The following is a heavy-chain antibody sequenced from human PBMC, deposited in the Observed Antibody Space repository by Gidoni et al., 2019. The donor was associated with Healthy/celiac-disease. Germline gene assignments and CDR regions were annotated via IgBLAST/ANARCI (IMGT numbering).Heavy chain of an antibody. J-gene: IGHJ4*02. CDR1: GFTFSNAW. Sequence: EVQLVESGGGLGKPGGSRRLSWPASGFTFSNAWMSWVRQAPGKGLAWVGRIKSKTDGGTTDYAAPVKGRFTISRDDSKNTLYLQMNSLKTEDTAVYYCTTIQWLPPNFVDTVDYWGQGTLVTVSS. CDR3: TTIQWLPPNFVDTVDY. D-gene: IGHD6-19*01. V-gene: IGHV3-15*01. CDR2: IKSKTDGGTT.